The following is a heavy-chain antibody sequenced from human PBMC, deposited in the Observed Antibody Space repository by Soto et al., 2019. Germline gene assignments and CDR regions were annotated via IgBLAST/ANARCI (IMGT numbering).Heavy chain of an antibody. CDR2: INHSGST. CDR1: GGSFSGYY. CDR3: ARAGYSSSWYPGYGMDV. D-gene: IGHD6-13*01. J-gene: IGHJ6*02. V-gene: IGHV4-34*01. Sequence: LSLTCAVYGGSFSGYYWSWIRQPPGKGLEWIGEINHSGSTNYNPSLKSRVTISVDTSKNQFSLKLSSVTAADTAVYYCARAGYSSSWYPGYGMDVWGQGPTVTVSS.